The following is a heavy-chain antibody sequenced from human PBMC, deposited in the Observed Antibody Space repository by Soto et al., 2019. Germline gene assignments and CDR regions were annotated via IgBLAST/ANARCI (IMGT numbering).Heavy chain of an antibody. V-gene: IGHV3-7*01. CDR3: ARDCSGGSCYNTLYYYGMDV. CDR2: IKQDGSEI. Sequence: GGSLRLSCAASGSTFSSYWMSWVRQAPGRGLEWVANIKQDGSEIYYVDSVKGRFTISRDNAKNSLFLQMNSLRGEDTAVYYCARDCSGGSCYNTLYYYGMDVWGQGTTVTVSS. CDR1: GSTFSSYW. D-gene: IGHD2-15*01. J-gene: IGHJ6*02.